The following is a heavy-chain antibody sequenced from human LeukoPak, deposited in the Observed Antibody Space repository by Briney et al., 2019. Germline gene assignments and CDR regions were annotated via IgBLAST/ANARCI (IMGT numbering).Heavy chain of an antibody. CDR2: IIPILGIA. D-gene: IGHD2-21*02. V-gene: IGHV1-69*04. CDR1: GGTFSSYA. CDR3: ARETYCGGDCYSELWFDP. Sequence: SVTVSCKASGGTFSSYAISWVRQAPGQGLEWMGRIIPILGIANYAQKFQGRVTITADTSTSTAYMELSSLRSEDSAVYYCARETYCGGDCYSELWFDPWGQGTLVTVSS. J-gene: IGHJ5*02.